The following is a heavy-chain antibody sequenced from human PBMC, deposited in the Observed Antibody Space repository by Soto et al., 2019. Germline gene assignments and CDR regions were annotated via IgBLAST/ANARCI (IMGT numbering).Heavy chain of an antibody. CDR2: IYYSGST. CDR1: GYSISRGYY. CDR3: ARDNGDSGVGWFDP. V-gene: IGHV4-38-2*01. Sequence: SETLSLTCGVSGYSISRGYYWSWIRQPPGKGLEWIGYIYYSGSTNYNPSLKSRVTISIDTSKNQFSLRLNSVIAADTAVYYCARDNGDSGVGWFDPWGQGILVTSPQ. J-gene: IGHJ5*02. D-gene: IGHD2-8*01.